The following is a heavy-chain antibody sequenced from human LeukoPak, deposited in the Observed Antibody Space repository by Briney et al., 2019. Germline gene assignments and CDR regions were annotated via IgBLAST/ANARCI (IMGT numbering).Heavy chain of an antibody. CDR1: GFTFNTAW. J-gene: IGHJ5*02. D-gene: IGHD2-8*02. CDR2: IKSKTDGGTT. Sequence: GGPLRLSCAATGFTFNTAWMIWVRQAPGKGPEWLGRIKSKTDGGTTEYAAPVKGRFTLSRDDSKNTLYLEMSGLKTDDTAMYYCASLSTGWLDNWGQGTLVTVSS. V-gene: IGHV3-15*01. CDR3: ASLSTGWLDN.